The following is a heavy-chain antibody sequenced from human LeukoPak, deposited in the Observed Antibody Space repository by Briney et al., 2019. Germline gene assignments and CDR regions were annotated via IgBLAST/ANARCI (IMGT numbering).Heavy chain of an antibody. D-gene: IGHD2-2*01. CDR2: IIPILGIA. Sequence: SVKVSCKASGGTFSSYAISWVRQAPGQGLEWMGRIIPILGIANYAQKFQGRVTITADKSTSTAYMELSSLRSEDTAVYYCASNYQPRVGTLDYWGQGTLVTVSS. V-gene: IGHV1-69*04. J-gene: IGHJ4*02. CDR3: ASNYQPRVGTLDY. CDR1: GGTFSSYA.